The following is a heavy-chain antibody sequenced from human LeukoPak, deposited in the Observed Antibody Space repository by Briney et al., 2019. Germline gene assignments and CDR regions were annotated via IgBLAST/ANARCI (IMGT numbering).Heavy chain of an antibody. J-gene: IGHJ6*02. CDR2: TYYRSKWYN. D-gene: IGHD2-15*01. Sequence: SRTLSLTCAISGDSVSSNSAAWNWIRQSPSRGLEWLGRTYYRSKWYNDYAVSVKSRITINPDTSKNQFSLQLNSVTPEDTAVYYCARDRVVVAASGRYYYYGMDVWGQGTTVTVSS. CDR1: GDSVSSNSAA. V-gene: IGHV6-1*01. CDR3: ARDRVVVAASGRYYYYGMDV.